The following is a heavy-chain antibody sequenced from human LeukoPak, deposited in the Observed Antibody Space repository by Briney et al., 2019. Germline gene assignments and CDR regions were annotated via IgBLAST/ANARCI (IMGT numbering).Heavy chain of an antibody. CDR2: IKQDGSDK. D-gene: IGHD2-2*01. Sequence: GGSLRLSCAGSGFSFSNYWMTWVRQAPGKGLEWVANIKQDGSDKYYVDSVKGRFTISRDNAKNSLYLQMNSLRAEDTAVYYCATVPAGHYFDYWGQGTLVIVS. CDR1: GFSFSNYW. V-gene: IGHV3-7*01. J-gene: IGHJ4*02. CDR3: ATVPAGHYFDY.